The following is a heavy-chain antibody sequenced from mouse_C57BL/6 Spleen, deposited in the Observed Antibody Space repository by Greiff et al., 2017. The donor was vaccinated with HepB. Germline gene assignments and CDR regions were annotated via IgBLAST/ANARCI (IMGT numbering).Heavy chain of an antibody. J-gene: IGHJ2*01. CDR2: ISSGGDYI. D-gene: IGHD1-1*01. CDR3: TRDRHYDPSDH. CDR1: GFSFRSYA. V-gene: IGHV5-9-1*02. Sequence: DVMLVESGEGLVKPGGSLKLSCAASGFSFRSYAMSWVRQTPEKRLEWVAYISSGGDYIYYADTVKGRFTISRDNARNTLYLQMSSLKSEDTAMYYYTRDRHYDPSDHSGQGTPPTISS.